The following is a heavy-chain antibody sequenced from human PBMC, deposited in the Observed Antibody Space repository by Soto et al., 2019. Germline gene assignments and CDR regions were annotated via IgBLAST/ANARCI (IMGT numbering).Heavy chain of an antibody. V-gene: IGHV1-69*01. J-gene: IGHJ4*02. CDR1: GGTFSSYA. D-gene: IGHD5-12*01. Sequence: QVQLVQSGAEVKKPGSSVKVSCKASGGTFSSYAISWVRQAPGQGLEWMGGIIPIFGTANYAQKFQGRVTITADESTSTAYMELSSLRSEDTAVYYCARELSSSYFVAKAYYFDYWGQGTLVTVSS. CDR2: IIPIFGTA. CDR3: ARELSSSYFVAKAYYFDY.